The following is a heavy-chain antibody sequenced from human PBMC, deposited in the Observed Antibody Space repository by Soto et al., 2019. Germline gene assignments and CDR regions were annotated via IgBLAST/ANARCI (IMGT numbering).Heavy chain of an antibody. V-gene: IGHV3-72*01. CDR2: TRNKANSYTT. CDR1: GFTFSDHY. D-gene: IGHD3-10*01. J-gene: IGHJ5*01. Sequence: HPGGSLRLSCAASGFTFSDHYMDWVRQAPGKGLEWVGRTRNKANSYTTEYAASVKGRFTISRDDSKNSLYLQMNSLKTEDTAVYYCSIFYGPGVFGWFVFWGQGTLVTGSS. CDR3: SIFYGPGVFGWFVF.